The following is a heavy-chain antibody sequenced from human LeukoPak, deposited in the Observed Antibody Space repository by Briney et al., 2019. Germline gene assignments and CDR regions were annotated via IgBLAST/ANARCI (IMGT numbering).Heavy chain of an antibody. CDR2: ISSSSSYI. V-gene: IGHV3-21*01. CDR1: GFTFSSYS. J-gene: IGHJ3*02. D-gene: IGHD4-23*01. Sequence: PGGSLRLSCAASGFTFSSYSMNWVRQAPGKGLEWVSSISSSSSYIYYADSVKGRFTISRDNAKNSLYLQMNSLRAEDTAVYYCARAYSSTTVVLLGAFDIWGQGTMVTVSS. CDR3: ARAYSSTTVVLLGAFDI.